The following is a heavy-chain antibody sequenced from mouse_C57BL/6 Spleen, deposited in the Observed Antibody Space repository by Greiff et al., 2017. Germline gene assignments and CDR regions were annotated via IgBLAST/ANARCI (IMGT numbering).Heavy chain of an antibody. V-gene: IGHV1-69*01. CDR3: ARMTYDGRFAY. CDR2: IDPSDSYT. CDR1: GYTFTSYW. J-gene: IGHJ3*01. D-gene: IGHD2-12*01. Sequence: VQLQQPGAELVMPGASVKLSCKASGYTFTSYWMHWVKQRPGQGLEWIGEIDPSDSYTNYNQKFKGKATLTVDKSSSTAYMQLSSLTSEDSAVYYCARMTYDGRFAYWGQGPLVTVSA.